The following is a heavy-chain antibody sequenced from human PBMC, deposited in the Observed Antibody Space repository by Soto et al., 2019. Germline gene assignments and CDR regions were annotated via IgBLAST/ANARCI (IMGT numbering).Heavy chain of an antibody. Sequence: PSETLSLTCAVYGGSFSSSNWWSWVRQPPGKGLEWIGEIYHSGSTNYNPSLKSRVTISVDKSKNQFSLKLSSVTAADTAVYYCARSPDSSGYYPRRYYYGMDVWGQGTTVTVSS. D-gene: IGHD3-22*01. V-gene: IGHV4-4*02. CDR3: ARSPDSSGYYPRRYYYGMDV. J-gene: IGHJ6*02. CDR1: GGSFSSSNW. CDR2: IYHSGST.